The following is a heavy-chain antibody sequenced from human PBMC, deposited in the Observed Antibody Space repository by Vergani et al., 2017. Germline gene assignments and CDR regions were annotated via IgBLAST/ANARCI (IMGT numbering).Heavy chain of an antibody. V-gene: IGHV1-69*01. Sequence: QVQLVQSGAEVKKPGSSVKVSCKASGGTFSSYAISWVRQAPGQGLEWMGGIIPIFGTANYAQKFQGRVTITADESTSTAYMELSSLRSEDTAVYYCPKSKLTSWFAQSSNWDAFDIWGQGTMVTVSS. CDR2: IIPIFGTA. CDR1: GGTFSSYA. D-gene: IGHD3-10*01. J-gene: IGHJ3*02. CDR3: PKSKLTSWFAQSSNWDAFDI.